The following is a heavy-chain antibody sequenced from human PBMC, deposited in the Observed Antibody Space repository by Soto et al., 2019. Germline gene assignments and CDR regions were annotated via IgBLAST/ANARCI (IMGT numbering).Heavy chain of an antibody. D-gene: IGHD3-3*01. V-gene: IGHV1-18*04. Sequence: ASVKVSCKASGYTFTSYGISWVRQAPGQGLEWMGWISAYNGNTNYAQKLQGRVTMTTDTSTSTAYMELRSLRSDDTAVYYCARDSLGTYYDFWSGPNYYYGMDVWGQGTTVT. J-gene: IGHJ6*02. CDR1: GYTFTSYG. CDR3: ARDSLGTYYDFWSGPNYYYGMDV. CDR2: ISAYNGNT.